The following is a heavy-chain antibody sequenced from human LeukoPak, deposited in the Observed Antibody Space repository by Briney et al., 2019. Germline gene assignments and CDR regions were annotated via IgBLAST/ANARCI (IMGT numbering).Heavy chain of an antibody. J-gene: IGHJ3*02. V-gene: IGHV4-59*13. Sequence: SETLSLTCSVSGDSITNNYWAWIRQPPGKGLEWIGYTHDSGNSNYNPSLRSRVTISVDTSKNQFSLKLTSVTAADTAVYYCARSKGRGAFDIWGQGTMVTVSS. CDR2: THDSGNS. D-gene: IGHD3-10*01. CDR1: GDSITNNY. CDR3: ARSKGRGAFDI.